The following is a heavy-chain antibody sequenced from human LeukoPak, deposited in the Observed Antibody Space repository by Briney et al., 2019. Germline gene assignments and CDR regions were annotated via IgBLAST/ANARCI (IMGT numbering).Heavy chain of an antibody. CDR1: GFTFSSSW. CDR3: TKWTGYGDS. Sequence: GGSLRLSCAASGFTFSSSWMTWVRQAPGKGLAWVANIKQDGSEIFYVDSVKGRFTMSRDNAKSSLYLQMNSLRVEDTAVYYCTKWTGYGDSWGQGTLVTISS. V-gene: IGHV3-7*02. D-gene: IGHD5-12*01. J-gene: IGHJ4*02. CDR2: IKQDGSEI.